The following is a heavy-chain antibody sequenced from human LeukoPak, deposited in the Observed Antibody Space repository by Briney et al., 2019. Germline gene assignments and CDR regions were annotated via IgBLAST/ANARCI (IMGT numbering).Heavy chain of an antibody. J-gene: IGHJ4*02. CDR2: INPNSGGT. V-gene: IGHV1-2*02. CDR3: ARSNYYDSSGYYYD. Sequence: ASVKVSCKASGYTFTGYYMHWVRQAPGQGLEWMGWINPNSGGTNYAQEFQGRVTMTRDTSISTAYMELSRLRSDDTAVYYCARSNYYDSSGYYYDWGQGTLVTVSS. CDR1: GYTFTGYY. D-gene: IGHD3-22*01.